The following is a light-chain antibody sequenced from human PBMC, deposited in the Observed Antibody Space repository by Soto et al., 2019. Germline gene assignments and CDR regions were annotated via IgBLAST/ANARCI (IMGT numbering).Light chain of an antibody. CDR2: GAS. J-gene: IGKJ1*01. V-gene: IGKV3-15*01. Sequence: EIVMTQSPANLSVSPGEVATLLFSAGQTVSTTLAWYQQKPGQAPRLLIHGASPRATGIPARFSGSGSGTEFTLTISSLQPEDFATYYCQQYSSHSTFGQGTKVDIK. CDR1: QTVSTT. CDR3: QQYSSHST.